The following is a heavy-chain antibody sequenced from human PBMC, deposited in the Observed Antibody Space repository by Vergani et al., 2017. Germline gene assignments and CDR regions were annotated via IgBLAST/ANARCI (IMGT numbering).Heavy chain of an antibody. CDR3: ARRSGIVYDIFSGTQYFFDF. Sequence: QVQLQESGPGLVKPSETLSFTCAVSGFSISSGYYWDWIRQPPGKGLEWIGSIYRTGRTHFNPSLKSRVTISVDTSNNHFSLRLNSLTAADTAVYYCARRSGIVYDIFSGTQYFFDFWGQGTLVTVSS. V-gene: IGHV4-38-2*01. J-gene: IGHJ4*02. CDR2: IYRTGRT. D-gene: IGHD3-9*01. CDR1: GFSISSGYY.